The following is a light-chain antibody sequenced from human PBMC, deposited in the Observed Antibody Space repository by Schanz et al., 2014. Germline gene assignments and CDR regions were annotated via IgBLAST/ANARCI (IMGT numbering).Light chain of an antibody. CDR2: EVS. CDR1: SSDVGYYNY. V-gene: IGLV2-8*01. CDR3: SSYAGSNNLV. Sequence: QSALTQPPSASGSLGQSVTISCTGTSSDVGYYNYVSWYQQHPGTAPKLMIYEVSQRPSGVPDRFSGSKSGNTASLTVSWLQAEDEAVYYCSSYAGSNNLVFGGGTKLTVL. J-gene: IGLJ2*01.